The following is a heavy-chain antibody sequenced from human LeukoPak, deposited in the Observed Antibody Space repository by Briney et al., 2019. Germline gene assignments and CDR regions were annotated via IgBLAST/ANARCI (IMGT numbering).Heavy chain of an antibody. J-gene: IGHJ4*02. CDR2: INPSGGST. CDR3: ARDQGLTGYFDY. Sequence: PMASVKVSCKASGYTFTSYYMHWVRQAPGQGLEWMGIINPSGGSTNYAQKFQGRVTMTRDTSTSTVYMELSSLRSEDTAVYYCARDQGLTGYFDYWGQGTLVTVSS. V-gene: IGHV1-46*01. CDR1: GYTFTSYY. D-gene: IGHD3-9*01.